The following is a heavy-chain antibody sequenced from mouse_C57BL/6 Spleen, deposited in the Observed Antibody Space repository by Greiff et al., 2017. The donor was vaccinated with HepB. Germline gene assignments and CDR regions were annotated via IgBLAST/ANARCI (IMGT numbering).Heavy chain of an antibody. CDR1: GFTFSSYA. V-gene: IGHV5-4*01. CDR3: ARDGGLSWFAY. J-gene: IGHJ3*01. Sequence: EVKVEESGGGLVKPGGSLKLSCAASGFTFSSYAMSWVRQTPEKRLEWVATISDGGSYTYYPDNVKGRFTISRDNAKNNLYLQMSHLKSEDTAMYYCARDGGLSWFAYWGQGTLVTVSA. CDR2: ISDGGSYT.